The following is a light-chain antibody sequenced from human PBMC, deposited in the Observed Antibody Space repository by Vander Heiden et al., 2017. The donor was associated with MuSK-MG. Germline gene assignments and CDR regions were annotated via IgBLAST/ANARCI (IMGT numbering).Light chain of an antibody. V-gene: IGKV3-15*01. CDR2: RAS. J-gene: IGKJ1*01. CDR1: HDISDN. CDR3: QQDRSFWA. Sequence: EIVMTQSPATLSVSPGESVTLSCRASHDISDNLAWHQRRPGQAPRLLIYRASTMANGIPHRFSGSGCETEFTRTSSRRQSEDFALYYVQQDRSFWAFGQGTKVEIK.